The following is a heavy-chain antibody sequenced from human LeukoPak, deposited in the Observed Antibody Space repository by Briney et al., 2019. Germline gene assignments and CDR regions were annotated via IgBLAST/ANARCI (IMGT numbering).Heavy chain of an antibody. CDR3: ARTGLYYDILTGYYEPLIDY. Sequence: GGFLRLSCAASGFTFSSYSMNWVRQAPGKGLEWVSSISSSSSYIYYADSVKGRFTISRDNAKNSLYPQMNSLRAEDTAVYYCARTGLYYDILTGYYEPLIDYWGQGTLVTVSS. CDR1: GFTFSSYS. CDR2: ISSSSSYI. D-gene: IGHD3-9*01. J-gene: IGHJ4*02. V-gene: IGHV3-21*01.